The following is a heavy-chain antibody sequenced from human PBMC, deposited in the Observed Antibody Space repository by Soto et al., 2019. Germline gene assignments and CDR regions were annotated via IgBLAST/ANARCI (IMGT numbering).Heavy chain of an antibody. J-gene: IGHJ5*02. V-gene: IGHV3-23*01. D-gene: IGHD6-13*01. Sequence: GGSLRLSCAASGFTFSSYAMSWVRQAPGKGLEWVSAISGSGGSTYYADSVKGRFTISRDNSKNTLYLQMNSLRAEDTAVYYCAKDRDSSSFGWNWFDPWGQGTLVTVSS. CDR3: AKDRDSSSFGWNWFDP. CDR1: GFTFSSYA. CDR2: ISGSGGST.